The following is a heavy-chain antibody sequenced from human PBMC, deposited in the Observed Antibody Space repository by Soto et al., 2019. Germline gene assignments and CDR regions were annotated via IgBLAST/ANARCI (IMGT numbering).Heavy chain of an antibody. Sequence: QVQLQESGPGLVKPSQTLSLTCSVSGGSISRGGYYWSWIRQHPGKGLEWIGYLYYTGSPSYNPSLKSRLTLSVDTSKNQFSLKLSSVTAADTAVYYCASFRGWPTSYFDYWGQGTLVTVSS. CDR1: GGSISRGGYY. V-gene: IGHV4-31*03. CDR3: ASFRGWPTSYFDY. J-gene: IGHJ4*02. D-gene: IGHD3-10*01. CDR2: LYYTGSP.